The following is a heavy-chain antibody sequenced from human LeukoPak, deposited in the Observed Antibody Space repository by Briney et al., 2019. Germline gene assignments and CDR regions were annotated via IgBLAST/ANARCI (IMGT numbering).Heavy chain of an antibody. J-gene: IGHJ4*02. CDR1: GFSLITSGMC. Sequence: SGPTLVHPTQPLTLTFTFSGFSLITSGMCVSWIRQPPGKALEWLALIDWDEDKYYITSLKTRRTISKDAFKNQVVLTMTNMDLVDTATYYCARISAYGDYYFDYWGQGTLVTVSS. CDR3: ARISAYGDYYFDY. D-gene: IGHD4-17*01. CDR2: IDWDEDK. V-gene: IGHV2-70*01.